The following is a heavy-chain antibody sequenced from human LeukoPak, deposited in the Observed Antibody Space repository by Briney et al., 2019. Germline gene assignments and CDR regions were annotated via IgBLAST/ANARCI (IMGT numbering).Heavy chain of an antibody. D-gene: IGHD6-13*01. V-gene: IGHV3-7*01. CDR3: ARRIAAGEIDY. J-gene: IGHJ4*02. Sequence: PGGSLRLSCAASRFTFSSYWMSWVRQAPGKGLEWVANIKQDGSEKYYVDSVKGRFTISRDNAKNSLYLQMNSLRAEDTAVYYCARRIAAGEIDYWGQGTLVTVSS. CDR2: IKQDGSEK. CDR1: RFTFSSYW.